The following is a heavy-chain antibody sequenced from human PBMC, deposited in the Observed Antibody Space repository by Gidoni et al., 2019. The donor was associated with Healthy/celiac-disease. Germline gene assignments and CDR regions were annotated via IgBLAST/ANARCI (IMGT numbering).Heavy chain of an antibody. Sequence: EVQLVESGGGLVKPGGSLRLSCAASGFTFSSYSMNWVRQAPGKGLEWVSSISSSSSYIYYADSVKGRFTSTRDNAKNSLYLQMNSLGAEDTAVYYCARDGAIVSSSLDTWGQGTLVTVSS. CDR3: ARDGAIVSSSLDT. D-gene: IGHD6-6*01. CDR2: ISSSSSYI. CDR1: GFTFSSYS. V-gene: IGHV3-21*01. J-gene: IGHJ5*02.